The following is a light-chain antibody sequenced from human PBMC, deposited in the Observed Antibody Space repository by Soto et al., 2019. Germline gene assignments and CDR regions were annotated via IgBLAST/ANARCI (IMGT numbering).Light chain of an antibody. Sequence: EIVMTQSPATLSVSLGERTTLSCRASQSISSNLAWYQQKRGQAPRLLIYGASTRATGIAARFSGSRSGTEFTITISSLQAEDFAVYYCQQYNTWITFGQGTRLEIK. J-gene: IGKJ5*01. CDR3: QQYNTWIT. V-gene: IGKV3-15*01. CDR2: GAS. CDR1: QSISSN.